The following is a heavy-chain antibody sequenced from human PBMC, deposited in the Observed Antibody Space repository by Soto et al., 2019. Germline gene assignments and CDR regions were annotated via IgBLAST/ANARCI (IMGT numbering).Heavy chain of an antibody. CDR2: TYYRSKWYN. V-gene: IGHV6-1*01. CDR1: GDSVSSNSAA. Sequence: SQTLSLTCAISGDSVSSNSAAWNWIRQSPSRGLEWLGRTYYRSKWYNDYAVSVKSRITINPDTSKNQFSLQLNSVTPEDTAVYYCARVIAAAGNYYYYGMDVWRQGTTVTVSS. CDR3: ARVIAAAGNYYYYGMDV. D-gene: IGHD6-13*01. J-gene: IGHJ6*02.